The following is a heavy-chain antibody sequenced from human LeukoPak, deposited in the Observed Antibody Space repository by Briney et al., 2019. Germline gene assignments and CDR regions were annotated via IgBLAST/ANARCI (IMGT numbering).Heavy chain of an antibody. Sequence: GGSLRLSCAASGFTVSSNYMSWVRQAPGKGLEWVSVIYSGDSTYYADSVKGRFTISRDNSKNTLYLQMNSLRAEDTAVYYCARDGSGYKWAPEWGQGTLVTVSS. V-gene: IGHV3-66*02. D-gene: IGHD5-24*01. CDR2: IYSGDST. J-gene: IGHJ4*02. CDR1: GFTVSSNY. CDR3: ARDGSGYKWAPE.